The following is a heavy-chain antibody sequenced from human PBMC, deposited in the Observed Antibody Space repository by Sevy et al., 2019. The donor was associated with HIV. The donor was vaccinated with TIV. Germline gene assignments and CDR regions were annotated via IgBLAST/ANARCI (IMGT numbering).Heavy chain of an antibody. CDR3: AGSYFDSSGYSPLYYYGMDV. CDR2: FIPMFDTA. CDR1: GGTFSNYA. Sequence: VKVSCKASGGTFSNYAISWVRQAPGQGLEWMGGFIPMFDTANYAQKFQGKVTLTADGSTTTAYMELSSLRSDDTAVYYCAGSYFDSSGYSPLYYYGMDVWGQGTTVTVSS. D-gene: IGHD3-22*01. J-gene: IGHJ6*02. V-gene: IGHV1-69*01.